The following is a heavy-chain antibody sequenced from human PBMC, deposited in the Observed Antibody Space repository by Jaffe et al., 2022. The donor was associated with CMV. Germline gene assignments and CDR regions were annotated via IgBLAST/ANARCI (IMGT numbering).Heavy chain of an antibody. V-gene: IGHV4-39*01. J-gene: IGHJ4*02. CDR1: GGSISSSSYY. CDR3: ARLSGVLMVYATYLTFDY. D-gene: IGHD2-8*01. CDR2: IYYSGST. Sequence: QLQLQESGPGLVKPSETLSLTCTVSGGSISSSSYYWGWIRQPPGKGLEWIGSIYYSGSTYYNPSLKSRVTISVDTSKNQFSLKLSSVTAADTAVYYCARLSGVLMVYATYLTFDYWGQGTLVTVSS.